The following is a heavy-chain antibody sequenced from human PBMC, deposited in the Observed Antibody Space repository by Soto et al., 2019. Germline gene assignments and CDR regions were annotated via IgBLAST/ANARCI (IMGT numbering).Heavy chain of an antibody. CDR2: IIPIFGTA. CDR1: GGTFSSYA. J-gene: IGHJ3*02. V-gene: IGHV1-69*13. CDR3: ARDLPEDDAFAI. Sequence: ASVKVSCKASGGTFSSYAISWVRQAPGQGLEWMGGIIPIFGTANYAQKFQGRVTITADESTSTAYMELSSLRSEDTAVYYCARDLPEDDAFAIWGQGTMVTVSS.